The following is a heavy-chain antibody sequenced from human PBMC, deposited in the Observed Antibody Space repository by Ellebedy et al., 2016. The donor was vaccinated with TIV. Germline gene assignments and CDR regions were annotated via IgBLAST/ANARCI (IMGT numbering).Heavy chain of an antibody. V-gene: IGHV4-39*01. D-gene: IGHD2-2*01. CDR2: IYHTGTT. J-gene: IGHJ6*02. CDR3: ARYRSGIVVVPAHYGMDV. CDR1: GGSVSRSNYY. Sequence: SETLSLTXTVSGGSVSRSNYYWGWIRQRPGKGPEWIGNIYHTGTTFYNPSLKSRVTISVDMSKNQFSLKLSSVTATDTAVYYCARYRSGIVVVPAHYGMDVWGQGTTVTVSS.